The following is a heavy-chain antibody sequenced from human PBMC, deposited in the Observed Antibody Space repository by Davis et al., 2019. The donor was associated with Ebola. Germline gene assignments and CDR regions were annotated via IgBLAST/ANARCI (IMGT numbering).Heavy chain of an antibody. J-gene: IGHJ2*01. CDR2: TSSDGSRE. Sequence: GGPLRPPCVPPGSTSTTTTMHWVRQAPAKGLEWVELTSSDGSREFYADSVEGRFTISKDNSKNTLYLHMNALTAEDTALYYCAKLRSHDYSDSSDDFYLDLWGRGTFVTVSS. CDR3: AKLRSHDYSDSSDDFYLDL. V-gene: IGHV3-30*18. CDR1: GSTSTTTT. D-gene: IGHD1-26*01.